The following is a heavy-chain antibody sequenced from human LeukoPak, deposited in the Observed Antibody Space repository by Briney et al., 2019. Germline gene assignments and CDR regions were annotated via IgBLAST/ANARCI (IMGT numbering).Heavy chain of an antibody. CDR1: GGSISSYY. D-gene: IGHD2-2*01. CDR3: ARGRLGGCSSTSCYRSGWAQGSLNFDY. Sequence: ASETLSLTCTVSGGSISSYYWSWIRQPAGKGLEWIGRIYTSGSTNYNPSLKSRVTMSVDTSKNQFSLKLSSVTAADTAVYYCARGRLGGCSSTSCYRSGWAQGSLNFDYWGQGTLVTVSS. V-gene: IGHV4-4*07. J-gene: IGHJ4*02. CDR2: IYTSGST.